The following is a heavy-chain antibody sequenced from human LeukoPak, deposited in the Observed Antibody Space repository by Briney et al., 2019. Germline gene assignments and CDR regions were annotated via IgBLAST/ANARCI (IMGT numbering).Heavy chain of an antibody. CDR2: IYYSGST. J-gene: IGHJ4*02. D-gene: IGHD2-21*02. Sequence: SETLSLTCTVSGGSVSSGSYYWSWIRQPPGKGLEWIGYIYYSGSTNYNPSLKSRVTISVDTSKNQFSLKLSSVTAADTAVYYCARGPPYIVVVTAIGFFDYWGQGTLVTVSS. V-gene: IGHV4-61*01. CDR1: GGSVSSGSYY. CDR3: ARGPPYIVVVTAIGFFDY.